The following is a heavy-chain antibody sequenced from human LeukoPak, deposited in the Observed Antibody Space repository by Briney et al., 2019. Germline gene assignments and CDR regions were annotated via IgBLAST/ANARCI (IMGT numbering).Heavy chain of an antibody. CDR3: AKDCSSTSCPLDY. CDR1: GFTFSSYS. V-gene: IGHV3-23*01. CDR2: ISGSGGST. J-gene: IGHJ4*02. D-gene: IGHD2-2*01. Sequence: PGGSLRLSCAASGFTFSSYSMNWVRQAPGKGLEWVSAISGSGGSTYYADSVKGRFTISRDNSKNTLYLQMNSLRAEDTAVYYCAKDCSSTSCPLDYWGQGTLVTVSS.